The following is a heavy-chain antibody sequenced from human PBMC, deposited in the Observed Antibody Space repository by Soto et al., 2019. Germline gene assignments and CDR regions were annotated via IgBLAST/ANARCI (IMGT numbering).Heavy chain of an antibody. D-gene: IGHD4-17*01. J-gene: IGHJ3*02. CDR1: GFTFTSYA. CDR3: AKDPNGNYVGAFDM. Sequence: GGSLRLSCIASGFTFTSYAMNWVRQAPGKGPEWVSGISTSGGSTYYAASVKGRFTISRDNSKNTLYLQMSSLRADDTALYYCAKDPNGNYVGAFDMRGQGTMVTVSS. V-gene: IGHV3-23*01. CDR2: ISTSGGST.